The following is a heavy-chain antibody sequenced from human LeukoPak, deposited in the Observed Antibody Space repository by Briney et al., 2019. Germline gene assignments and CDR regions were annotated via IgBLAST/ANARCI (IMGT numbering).Heavy chain of an antibody. CDR1: GGTFSIYA. J-gene: IGHJ4*02. V-gene: IGHV1-69*13. CDR3: ARGGYCGGDCYDY. Sequence: SVKVSCKASGGTFSIYAISRVRQAPGQGLEWMGGIIPIFGTANYAQKFQGRVTIIADESTSTDYMELRSLRSDDTAVYYCARGGYCGGDCYDYWGQGTLVTVSS. D-gene: IGHD2-21*01. CDR2: IIPIFGTA.